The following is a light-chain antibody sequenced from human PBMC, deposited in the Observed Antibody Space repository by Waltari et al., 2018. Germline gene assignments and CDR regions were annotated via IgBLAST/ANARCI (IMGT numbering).Light chain of an antibody. Sequence: SYELTQPLSVSVALGQTARITCGGNKIGDNKVQWYQHKPGKAPVLVIYRDIHRPSGILERFSGSNSGNTATLTISRAQGGDEADYYCQVWDSSTHVLFGGGTKLTVL. CDR2: RDI. V-gene: IGLV3-9*01. CDR1: KIGDNK. J-gene: IGLJ2*01. CDR3: QVWDSSTHVL.